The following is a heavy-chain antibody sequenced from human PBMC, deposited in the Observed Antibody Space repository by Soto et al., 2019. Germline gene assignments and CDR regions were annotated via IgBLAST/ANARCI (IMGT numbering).Heavy chain of an antibody. CDR3: ARGYSSSRLNWDFDL. V-gene: IGHV3-66*01. CDR1: GFTVSSNY. D-gene: IGHD6-13*01. J-gene: IGHJ2*01. Sequence: GGSLRLSCAASGFTVSSNYMSWVRQAPGKGLEWVSVIYSGGSTYYADSVKGRFTISRENSKNTLYLQMNSLRAEDTAVYFCARGYSSSRLNWDFDLRGRGTLVTVSS. CDR2: IYSGGST.